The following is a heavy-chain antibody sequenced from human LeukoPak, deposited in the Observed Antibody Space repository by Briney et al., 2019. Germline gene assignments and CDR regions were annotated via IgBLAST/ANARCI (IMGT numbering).Heavy chain of an antibody. J-gene: IGHJ6*04. CDR2: ISSNGGST. CDR1: GFTFSSYA. V-gene: IGHV3-64D*06. Sequence: GGSVRLSCSASGFTFSSYAMHWVRQAPGKGLEYVSAISSNGGSTYYADSVKGRFTISRDNSKNTLYLQMSSLRAEDTAVYYCLKAHNGIRYFDFRTEYYGMDVWGKGTTVTVSS. D-gene: IGHD3-9*01. CDR3: LKAHNGIRYFDFRTEYYGMDV.